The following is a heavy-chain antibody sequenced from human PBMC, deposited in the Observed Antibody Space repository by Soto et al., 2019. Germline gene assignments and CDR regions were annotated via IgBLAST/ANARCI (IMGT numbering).Heavy chain of an antibody. Sequence: SETLSLTCAVYGGSFSGYYWSWIRQPPGKGLEWIGEINHSGSTNYNPSLKSRVTISVDTSKNQFSLKLGSVTAADTAVYYCARAPRIAAAGRGAFDIWGQGTMVTVSS. J-gene: IGHJ3*02. CDR3: ARAPRIAAAGRGAFDI. V-gene: IGHV4-34*01. CDR2: INHSGST. CDR1: GGSFSGYY. D-gene: IGHD6-13*01.